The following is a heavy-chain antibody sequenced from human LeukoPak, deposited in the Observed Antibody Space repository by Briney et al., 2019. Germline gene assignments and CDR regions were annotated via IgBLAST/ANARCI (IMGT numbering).Heavy chain of an antibody. V-gene: IGHV4-61*05. CDR3: ARRSYYGSGSYYNGMDV. CDR2: IYYSGST. CDR1: GGSISSSSYY. D-gene: IGHD3-10*01. J-gene: IGHJ6*02. Sequence: SETLSLTCTVSGGSISSSSYYWGWIRQPPGKGLEWIGYIYYSGSTNYNPSLKSRVTISVDTSKNQFSLKLSSVTAADTAVYYCARRSYYGSGSYYNGMDVWGQGTTVTVSS.